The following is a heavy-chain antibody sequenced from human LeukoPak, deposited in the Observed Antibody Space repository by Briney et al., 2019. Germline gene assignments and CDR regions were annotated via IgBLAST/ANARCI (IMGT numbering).Heavy chain of an antibody. Sequence: SETLSLTCTVSGGSISSKNYYWGWIRQPPGKGMEWIGSIYYSGSTYFNPSLKSRVTMCVDTSKNQFSLKLSSLTAADTALYYCARLDGGTSYFDSRGYLHGFDMWGHGTMVTVSS. CDR2: IYYSGST. CDR1: GGSISSKNYY. J-gene: IGHJ3*02. V-gene: IGHV4-39*01. D-gene: IGHD3-22*01. CDR3: ARLDGGTSYFDSRGYLHGFDM.